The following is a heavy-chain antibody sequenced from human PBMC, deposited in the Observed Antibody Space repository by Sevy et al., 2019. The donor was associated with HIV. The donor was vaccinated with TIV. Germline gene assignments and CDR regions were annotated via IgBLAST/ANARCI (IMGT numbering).Heavy chain of an antibody. CDR2: IKQDGSEK. Sequence: GGSLRLSCAASGFTFHSYWMSWVRQAPGKGLEWVANIKQDGSEKYYVDSVKGRFTISRDNSQNSLFLQMNTLRAEDTAVYYCAREGSPYDTYYYYYGMDVWGQGTTVTVSS. CDR3: AREGSPYDTYYYYYGMDV. CDR1: GFTFHSYW. V-gene: IGHV3-7*01. J-gene: IGHJ6*02. D-gene: IGHD5-12*01.